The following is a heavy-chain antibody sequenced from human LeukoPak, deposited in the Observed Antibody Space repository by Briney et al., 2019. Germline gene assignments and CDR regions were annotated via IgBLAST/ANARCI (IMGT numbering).Heavy chain of an antibody. CDR1: GYTFTSYD. D-gene: IGHD3-22*01. CDR3: ATTYYYDSSGYPDAFDI. Sequence: ASVKVSCKASGYTFTSYDINWVRQAPGKGLEWMGGFDPEDGETIYAQKFQGRVTMTEDTSTDTAYMELSSLRSEDTAVYYCATTYYYDSSGYPDAFDIWGQGTMVTVSS. J-gene: IGHJ3*02. V-gene: IGHV1-24*01. CDR2: FDPEDGET.